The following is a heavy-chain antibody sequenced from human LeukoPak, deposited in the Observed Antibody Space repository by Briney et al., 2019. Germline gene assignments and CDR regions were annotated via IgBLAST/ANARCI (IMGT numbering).Heavy chain of an antibody. J-gene: IGHJ6*02. CDR2: IHYSGST. CDR1: GVSISSYY. V-gene: IGHV4-59*01. Sequence: KPSETLSLTCTVSGVSISSYYWSWIRQPPGKGLEWIGYIHYSGSTNYNPSLKSRVTISVDTSKNQFSLKLSSVTAADTAVYYCARDTQDYYDSSGYPYGMDVWGQGTTVTVSS. CDR3: ARDTQDYYDSSGYPYGMDV. D-gene: IGHD3-22*01.